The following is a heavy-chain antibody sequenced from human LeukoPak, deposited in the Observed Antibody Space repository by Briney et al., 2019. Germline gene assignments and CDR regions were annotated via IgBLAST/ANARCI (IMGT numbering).Heavy chain of an antibody. CDR2: IIPIFGTA. V-gene: IGHV1-69*13. D-gene: IGHD6-6*01. CDR3: ARDGYSSSSFTPFDY. Sequence: SVKVSCKASGGTFSIYAISWVRQAPGQGLEWMGGIIPIFGTANYAQKFQGRVTITADESTSTAYMELSSLRSEDTAVYYCARDGYSSSSFTPFDYWGQGTLVTVSS. CDR1: GGTFSIYA. J-gene: IGHJ4*02.